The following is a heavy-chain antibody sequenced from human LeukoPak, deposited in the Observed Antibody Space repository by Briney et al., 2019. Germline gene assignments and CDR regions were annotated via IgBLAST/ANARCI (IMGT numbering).Heavy chain of an antibody. CDR2: ISYDANNK. Sequence: PGGSLRLSCAASGFTFSSYGMHWVRQAPGKGLEWVAVISYDANNKYYADSVKGRFTISRDNSKNTLYLQMNSLRPEDTAVYYCAREKDYYGSGSYRYSDNWGQGTLVTVSS. CDR3: AREKDYYGSGSYRYSDN. V-gene: IGHV3-30*03. J-gene: IGHJ4*02. D-gene: IGHD3-10*01. CDR1: GFTFSSYG.